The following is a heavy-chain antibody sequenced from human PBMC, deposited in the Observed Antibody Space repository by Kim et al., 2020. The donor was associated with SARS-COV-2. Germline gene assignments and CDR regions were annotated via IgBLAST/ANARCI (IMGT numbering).Heavy chain of an antibody. CDR3: TSDLWDYCGGDCYSRV. Sequence: GGSLRLSCAASGFTFSNAWMNWVRQAPGRGLEWVGRIKSKTNGGTTAYGAPVKGRFTISRDDSKNTLYLQMNSLRTEDTAVYYCTSDLWDYCGGDCYSRVWGQGTTVTVSS. CDR1: GFTFSNAW. J-gene: IGHJ6*02. D-gene: IGHD2-21*02. V-gene: IGHV3-15*01. CDR2: IKSKTNGGTT.